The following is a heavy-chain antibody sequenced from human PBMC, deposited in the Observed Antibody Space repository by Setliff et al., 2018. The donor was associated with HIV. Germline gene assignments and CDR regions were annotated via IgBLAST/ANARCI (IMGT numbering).Heavy chain of an antibody. V-gene: IGHV4-4*08. Sequence: SETLSLTCTVSGGSIGGYYWSWIRQPPGTGLEWLGCIYSGGSTNYNPSLESRVTISLDTSKNQFSLRLTSVTAADTAVYYCARVRSYGSAYDAFDVWGPGTMVTGS. CDR1: GGSIGGYY. CDR2: IYSGGST. D-gene: IGHD3-10*01. CDR3: ARVRSYGSAYDAFDV. J-gene: IGHJ3*01.